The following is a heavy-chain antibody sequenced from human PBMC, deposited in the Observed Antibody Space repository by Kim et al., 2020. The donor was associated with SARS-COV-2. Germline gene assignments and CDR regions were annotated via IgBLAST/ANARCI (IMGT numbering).Heavy chain of an antibody. CDR3: VREPNY. J-gene: IGHJ4*02. V-gene: IGHV3-11*01. CDR2: GTSI. Sequence: GTSITYADTVNGRFTISRDNAKKSLSLQMNSLTPEDTAVYYCVREPNYWGQGTLVTVSS.